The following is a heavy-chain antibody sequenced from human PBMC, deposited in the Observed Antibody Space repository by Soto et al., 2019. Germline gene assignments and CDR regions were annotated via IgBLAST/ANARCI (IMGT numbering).Heavy chain of an antibody. Sequence: SETLSLTCTISGDSFSNHYWTWIRQSPGKGLEWIGYTFHSGITDYNPSVKSRVTISIDKSRNLFSLNLTSVTAADTAVYYCARDRYFYDSRGYYRTLDSWGQGTLVTVSS. V-gene: IGHV4-59*11. CDR2: TFHSGIT. CDR1: GDSFSNHY. D-gene: IGHD3-22*01. CDR3: ARDRYFYDSRGYYRTLDS. J-gene: IGHJ5*01.